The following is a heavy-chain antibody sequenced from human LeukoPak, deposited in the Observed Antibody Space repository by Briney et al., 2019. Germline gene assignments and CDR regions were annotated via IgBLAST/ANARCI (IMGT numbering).Heavy chain of an antibody. CDR2: IYYSGST. D-gene: IGHD5-18*01. CDR1: GGSISSSSYY. J-gene: IGHJ4*02. CDR3: TAMVPYYFDY. Sequence: SETLSLTCTVSGGSISSSSYYWGWIRQPPGKGLEWIGSIYYSGSTYYNPSLKSRVTISLDTSKNQFSLKLSSVTAADTAVYYCTAMVPYYFDYWGQGTLVTVSS. V-gene: IGHV4-39*07.